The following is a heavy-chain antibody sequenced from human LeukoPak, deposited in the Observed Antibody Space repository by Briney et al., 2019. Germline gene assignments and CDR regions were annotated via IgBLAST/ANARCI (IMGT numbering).Heavy chain of an antibody. CDR1: GFTFSDYY. J-gene: IGHJ4*02. Sequence: GGSLRLSCAASGFTFSDYYMSWLRQAPGKGLEWVSYISSSGSTIYYADSVKGRFTISRDNSKKTVYLQMNSLRSEDTAVYYCAARRLTVTTEIDYWGQGTLVTVSS. CDR3: AARRLTVTTEIDY. D-gene: IGHD4-17*01. V-gene: IGHV3-11*04. CDR2: ISSSGSTI.